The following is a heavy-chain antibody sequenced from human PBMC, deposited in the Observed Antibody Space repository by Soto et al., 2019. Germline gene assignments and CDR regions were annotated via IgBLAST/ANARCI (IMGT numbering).Heavy chain of an antibody. J-gene: IGHJ6*03. CDR1: GFTFSSYD. V-gene: IGHV3-13*01. Sequence: GGSLRLSCAASGFTFSSYDMHWVRQATGKGLEWVSAIGTAGDTYYPGSVKGRFTISRENAKNSLYLQMNSLRAGDTAVYYCARVYYYGSGSSFRYYYMDVWGKGTKVTVSS. D-gene: IGHD3-10*01. CDR2: IGTAGDT. CDR3: ARVYYYGSGSSFRYYYMDV.